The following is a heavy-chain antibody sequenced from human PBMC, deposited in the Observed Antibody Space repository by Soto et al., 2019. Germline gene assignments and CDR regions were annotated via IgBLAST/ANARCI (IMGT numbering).Heavy chain of an antibody. CDR3: ARGSFSSYGGAFDI. CDR2: FDPEDGET. CDR1: GYTLTELS. J-gene: IGHJ3*02. V-gene: IGHV1-24*01. Sequence: ASVKVSCKVSGYTLTELSMHWVRQAPGQGLEWMGGFDPEDGETSYAQKFQGRVTMTRNTSISTAYMELSSLRSEDTAVYYCARGSFSSYGGAFDIWGQGTMVTVSS. D-gene: IGHD1-26*01.